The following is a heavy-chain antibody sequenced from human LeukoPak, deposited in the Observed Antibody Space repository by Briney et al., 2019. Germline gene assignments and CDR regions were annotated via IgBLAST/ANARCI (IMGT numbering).Heavy chain of an antibody. CDR1: GYTFTGYY. CDR2: IIPIFGTA. CDR3: ARGGDSGSYCAGY. Sequence: ASVKVSCKASGYTFTGYYMHWVRQAPGQGLEWMGGIIPIFGTANYAQKFQGRVTITADKSTSTAYMELSSLRSEDTAVYYCARGGDSGSYCAGYWGQGTLVTVSS. V-gene: IGHV1-69*06. J-gene: IGHJ4*02. D-gene: IGHD1-26*01.